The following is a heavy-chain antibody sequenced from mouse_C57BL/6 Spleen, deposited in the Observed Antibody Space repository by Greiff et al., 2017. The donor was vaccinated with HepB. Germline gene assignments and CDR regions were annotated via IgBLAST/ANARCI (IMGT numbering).Heavy chain of an antibody. V-gene: IGHV1-64*01. D-gene: IGHD4-1*01. CDR3: ARSLTGHFDY. J-gene: IGHJ2*01. CDR2: IHPNSGST. CDR1: GYTFTSYW. Sequence: QVQLQQPGAELVKPGASVKLSCKASGYTFTSYWMHWVKQRPGQGLEWIGMIHPNSGSTNYNEKFKSKATLTVDKSSSTAYMQLSSLTYEDSAVYYCARSLTGHFDYWGQGTTLTVSS.